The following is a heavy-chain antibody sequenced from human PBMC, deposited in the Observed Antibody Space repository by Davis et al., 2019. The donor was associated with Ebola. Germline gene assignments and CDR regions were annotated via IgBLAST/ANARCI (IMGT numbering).Heavy chain of an antibody. CDR3: AKSGLSFGVVKYHYGMDV. V-gene: IGHV3-23*01. CDR1: GFAFSNYP. Sequence: GGSLRLSCAASGFAFSNYPMSWVRQVPGKGLDWVSGISGSGGFTNYADSVKGRFTISRDNSKKTLYLQMNSLRAEDTAVYYCAKSGLSFGVVKYHYGMDVWGKGTTVTVSS. J-gene: IGHJ6*04. D-gene: IGHD3-3*01. CDR2: ISGSGGFT.